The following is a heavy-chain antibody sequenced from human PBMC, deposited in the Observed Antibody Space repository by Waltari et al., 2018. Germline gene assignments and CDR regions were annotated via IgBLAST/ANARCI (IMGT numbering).Heavy chain of an antibody. D-gene: IGHD2-2*01. CDR2: VHHSGKT. Sequence: QVQLQESGQGLVEPSGTLSLTCAVSGDSIIGNYWWSWVRQSPEKGLEWIGQVHHSGKTHYNPSLQSRVAISVDKPKNQFSLNLNSVTAADTAIYYCAGDRAIGLFFDYWGRGTLVTVSS. CDR1: GDSIIGNYW. CDR3: AGDRAIGLFFDY. J-gene: IGHJ4*02. V-gene: IGHV4-4*02.